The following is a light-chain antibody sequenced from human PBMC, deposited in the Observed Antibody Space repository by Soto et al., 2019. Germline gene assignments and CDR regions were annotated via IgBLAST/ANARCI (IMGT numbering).Light chain of an antibody. V-gene: IGKV1-39*01. J-gene: IGKJ1*01. Sequence: DIQMTQSPSSLSASIGDRVTIACRASQSVSGYLNWYQQKSGKAPNLLIYGASNLQTGVPPRFSGSGSGTDFTLTISDLQFADFATYFCQQSYIIPRTFGQGTKVEMK. CDR2: GAS. CDR1: QSVSGY. CDR3: QQSYIIPRT.